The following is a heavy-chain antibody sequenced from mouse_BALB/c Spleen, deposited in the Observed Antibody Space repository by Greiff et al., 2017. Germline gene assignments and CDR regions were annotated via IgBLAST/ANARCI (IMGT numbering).Heavy chain of an antibody. D-gene: IGHD2-4*01. Sequence: VQLQQSGGGLVQPGGSLRLSCATSGFTFTDYYMSWVRQPPGKALEWLGFIRNKANGYTTEYSASVKGRFTISRDNSQSILYLQMNTLRAEDSATYYCARDINYDYEGAWFAYWGQGTLVTVSA. J-gene: IGHJ3*01. CDR1: GFTFTDYY. CDR3: ARDINYDYEGAWFAY. CDR2: IRNKANGYTT. V-gene: IGHV7-3*02.